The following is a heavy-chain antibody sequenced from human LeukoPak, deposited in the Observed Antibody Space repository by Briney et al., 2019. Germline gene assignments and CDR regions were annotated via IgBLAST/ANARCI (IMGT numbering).Heavy chain of an antibody. CDR1: GFTLTNDC. D-gene: IGHD3-22*01. CDR2: IMEEGNET. CDR3: ARAAGYYGSTSSFDC. V-gene: IGHV3-7*01. Sequence: GRSLRLSCAVSGFTLTNDCISWARQAPAQGLGRVANIMEEGNETYYVDSVRGRFTISRDNAKNSLYLQMNTLTAEDKAVFHCARAAGYYGSTSSFDCWGEGSLVTVSS. J-gene: IGHJ4*02.